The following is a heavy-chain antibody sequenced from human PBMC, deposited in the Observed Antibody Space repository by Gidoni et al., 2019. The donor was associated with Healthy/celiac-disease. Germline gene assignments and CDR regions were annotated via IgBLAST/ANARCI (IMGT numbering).Heavy chain of an antibody. CDR2: ISGSGGST. Sequence: EVQLLESGGGLVQPGGSLRLSCAASGFPFSSYAMSWVRQAPGKGLEWVSAISGSGGSTYYADSVKGRFTISRDNSKNTLYLQMNSLRAEDTAVYYCAIHYGDYEHFQHWGQGTLVTVSS. CDR1: GFPFSSYA. J-gene: IGHJ1*01. V-gene: IGHV3-23*01. D-gene: IGHD4-17*01. CDR3: AIHYGDYEHFQH.